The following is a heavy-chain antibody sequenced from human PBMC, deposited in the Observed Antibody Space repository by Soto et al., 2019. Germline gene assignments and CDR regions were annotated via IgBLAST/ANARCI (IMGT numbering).Heavy chain of an antibody. Sequence: SGPTLVNPTQTLTLTCTFSGFSLNTNGVAVGWIRQPPRKALEWLGFIYWNDDKRYSPSVDSRLTLTKDTSKNEVVLTMTNMDPADTATYYCARGKYYYHSSDGKNWLDPWGQGTLVTVS. CDR3: ARGKYYYHSSDGKNWLDP. V-gene: IGHV2-5*01. J-gene: IGHJ5*02. D-gene: IGHD3-22*01. CDR2: IYWNDDK. CDR1: GFSLNTNGVA.